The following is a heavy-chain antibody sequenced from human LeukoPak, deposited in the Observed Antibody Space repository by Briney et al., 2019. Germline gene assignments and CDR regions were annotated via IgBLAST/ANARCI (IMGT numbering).Heavy chain of an antibody. CDR1: GGSISRSSYY. CDR2: IYYSGST. CDR3: ARLPYSYDSSASPPLDY. Sequence: PSETLSLTCTVSGGSISRSSYYWGWIRQPPGKGLEWIGSIYYSGSTYYNPSLKSRVTISVDTSKNQFSLKLGSVTAADTAVYYCARLPYSYDSSASPPLDYWGQGTLVTVSS. D-gene: IGHD3-22*01. J-gene: IGHJ4*02. V-gene: IGHV4-39*01.